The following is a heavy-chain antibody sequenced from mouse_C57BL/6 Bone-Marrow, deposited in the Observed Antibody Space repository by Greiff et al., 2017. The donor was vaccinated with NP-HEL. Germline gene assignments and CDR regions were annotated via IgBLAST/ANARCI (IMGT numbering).Heavy chain of an antibody. CDR1: GYTFTSYW. Sequence: QVQLQQPGAELVQPGASVSLSCKASGYTFTSYWMHWVKQRPGQGLEWIGMIHPNSGSTNNNEKFKSKTTLTEDTSSSTAYKQHSSLTSEDAAVYYCARQKNYGMGYWGQGTTLTVSS. V-gene: IGHV1-64*01. J-gene: IGHJ2*01. CDR3: ARQKNYGMGY. CDR2: IHPNSGST. D-gene: IGHD1-1*01.